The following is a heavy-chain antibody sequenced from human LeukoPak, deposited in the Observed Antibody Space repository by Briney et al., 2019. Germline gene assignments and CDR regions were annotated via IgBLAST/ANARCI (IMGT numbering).Heavy chain of an antibody. D-gene: IGHD5-12*01. Sequence: ASETLSLTCAVYGGSFSGYYWSWIRQPPGKGLEWIGEINHSGSTNYNPSLKSRVTISVDTSKNQFSLKLSSVTAADTAVYYCARGGRWLQRDNWFDPWGQGTLVTVSS. J-gene: IGHJ5*02. CDR1: GGSFSGYY. V-gene: IGHV4-34*01. CDR3: ARGGRWLQRDNWFDP. CDR2: INHSGST.